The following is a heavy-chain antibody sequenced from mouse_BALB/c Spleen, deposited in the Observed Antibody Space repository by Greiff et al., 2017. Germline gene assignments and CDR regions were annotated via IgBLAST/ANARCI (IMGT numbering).Heavy chain of an antibody. CDR1: GFTFSSYG. J-gene: IGHJ3*01. CDR2: ISSGGSYT. D-gene: IGHD1-1*01. CDR3: ARHGVVDFFAY. Sequence: EVQGVESGGDLVKPGGSLKLSCAASGFTFSSYGMSWVRQTPDKRLEWVATISSGGSYTYYPDSVKGRFTISRDNAKNTLYLQMSSLKSEDTAMYYCARHGVVDFFAYWGQGTLVTVSA. V-gene: IGHV5-6*01.